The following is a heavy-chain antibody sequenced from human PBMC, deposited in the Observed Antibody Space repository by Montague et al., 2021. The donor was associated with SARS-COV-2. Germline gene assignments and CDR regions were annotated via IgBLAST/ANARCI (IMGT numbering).Heavy chain of an antibody. CDR1: GGSISSSNW. CDR3: ARDPSGWSRFDY. CDR2: IYHSGST. Sequence: SETLSLTCAVSGGSISSSNWWSWVRQPPGKGLEWIGEIYHSGSTNYNPSLKSRVTTSVDKSKNQFSLKLSSVTAADTAVYSCARDPSGWSRFDYWGQGTLVTVSS. V-gene: IGHV4-4*02. J-gene: IGHJ4*02. D-gene: IGHD6-19*01.